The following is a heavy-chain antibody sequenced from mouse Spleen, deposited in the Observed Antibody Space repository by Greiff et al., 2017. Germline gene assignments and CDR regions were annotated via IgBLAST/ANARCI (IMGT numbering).Heavy chain of an antibody. V-gene: IGHV1-4*01. CDR2: INPSSGYT. D-gene: IGHD4-1*01. J-gene: IGHJ2*01. Sequence: VNVVESGAELARPGASVKMSCKASGYTFTSYTMHWVKQRPGQGLEWIGYINPSSGYTKYNQKFKDKATLTADKSSSTAYMQLSSLTSEDSAVYYCARVTGTGLYYFDYWGQGTTRTVSS. CDR1: GYTFTSYT. CDR3: ARVTGTGLYYFDY.